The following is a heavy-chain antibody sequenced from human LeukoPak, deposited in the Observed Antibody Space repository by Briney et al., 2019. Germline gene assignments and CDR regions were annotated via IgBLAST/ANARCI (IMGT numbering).Heavy chain of an antibody. CDR2: IDPNSGGT. J-gene: IGHJ2*01. V-gene: IGHV1-2*02. CDR3: ARGRGTTMVRGVITNYFDL. D-gene: IGHD3-10*01. Sequence: ASVKVSCKTSGYTFTAHYIHWVRQAPGQGLEWRGCIDPNSGGTNYAQKFLGSVTMTGDTSINTAFMEIRRLRSDDTAIYYCARGRGTTMVRGVITNYFDLWGRGSLVTVSS. CDR1: GYTFTAHY.